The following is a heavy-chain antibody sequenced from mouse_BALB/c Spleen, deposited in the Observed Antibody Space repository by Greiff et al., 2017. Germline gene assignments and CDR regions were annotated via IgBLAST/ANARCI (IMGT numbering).Heavy chain of an antibody. CDR3: ERQGNYRAMDY. Sequence: EVQRVESGGGLVQPGESLKLSCESNEYEFPSHDMSWVRKTPEKRLELVAAINSDGGSTYYPDTMERRFIISRDNTKKPLYLQMSSLRSEDTALYYCERQGNYRAMDYWGQGTSVTVSS. V-gene: IGHV5-2*01. J-gene: IGHJ4*01. D-gene: IGHD2-1*01. CDR2: INSDGGST. CDR1: EYEFPSHD.